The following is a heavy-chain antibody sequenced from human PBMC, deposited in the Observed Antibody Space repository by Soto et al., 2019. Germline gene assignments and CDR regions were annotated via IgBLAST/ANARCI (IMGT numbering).Heavy chain of an antibody. CDR2: ISWNSGNL. V-gene: IGHV3-9*01. Sequence: ESQLVESGGGLVQPGRSLRLSCEASGFIFKNYAMDWVRQGPGKGLEWVSSISWNSGNLDYGDSVKGRFTISKDNAKNSLYLQMNSLRTEDTAWYFCAKAPVYGSGGWFDLWGRGTLVTVSS. D-gene: IGHD3-10*01. CDR3: AKAPVYGSGGWFDL. CDR1: GFIFKNYA. J-gene: IGHJ5*02.